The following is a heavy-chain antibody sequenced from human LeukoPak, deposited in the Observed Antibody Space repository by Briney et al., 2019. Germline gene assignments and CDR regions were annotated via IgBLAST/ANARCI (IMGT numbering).Heavy chain of an antibody. J-gene: IGHJ4*02. V-gene: IGHV4-4*02. Sequence: SGTLSLTCAVSGGSISNSNWWSWVRQPPGKGLEWIGEIYHSGNTNYNPSLKSRVTITVDTSKNQFSLELDSVTAADTALYFCTTLYYYDTTGYYWRGFDYWGQGALVTVSS. CDR3: TTLYYYDTTGYYWRGFDY. CDR2: IYHSGNT. D-gene: IGHD3-22*01. CDR1: GGSISNSNW.